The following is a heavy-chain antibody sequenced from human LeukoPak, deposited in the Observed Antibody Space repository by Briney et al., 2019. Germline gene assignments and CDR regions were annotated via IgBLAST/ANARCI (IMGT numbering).Heavy chain of an antibody. V-gene: IGHV3-23*01. CDR1: GFTFSSYA. D-gene: IGHD3-22*01. CDR2: TSGSGGST. CDR3: AGHSSGYYWFDY. J-gene: IGHJ4*02. Sequence: PGGSLRLSCAASGFTFSSYAMSWVRQAPGKGLEWVSATSGSGGSTYYADSVKGRFTISRDNSKNTLYLQMNSLRAEDTAVYYCAGHSSGYYWFDYWGQGTLVTVSS.